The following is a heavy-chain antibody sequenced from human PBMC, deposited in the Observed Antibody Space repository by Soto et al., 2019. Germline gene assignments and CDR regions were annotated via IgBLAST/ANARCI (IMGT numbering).Heavy chain of an antibody. CDR1: GGSFSGYY. Sequence: SETLSLTCAVYGGSFSGYYWSWIRQPPGKGLEWIGEINHSGSTNYNPSLKSRVTISVDTSKNQFSLKLSSVTAADTAVYYCARDVVAEVVVVPAATLNYYYYMDVWGKGTTVTVSS. CDR2: INHSGST. J-gene: IGHJ6*03. V-gene: IGHV4-34*01. CDR3: ARDVVAEVVVVPAATLNYYYYMDV. D-gene: IGHD2-2*01.